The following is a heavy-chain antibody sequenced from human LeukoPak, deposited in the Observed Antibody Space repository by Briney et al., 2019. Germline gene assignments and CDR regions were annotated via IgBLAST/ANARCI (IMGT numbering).Heavy chain of an antibody. CDR3: ATPIPYYDFWSGSDY. V-gene: IGHV3-21*01. CDR1: GFTVSSNY. J-gene: IGHJ4*02. D-gene: IGHD3-3*01. Sequence: GGSLRLSCAASGFTVSSNYMNWVRQAPGKGLEWVSSISSSSSYIYYADSVKGRFTISRDNAKNSLYLQMNSLRAEDTAVYYCATPIPYYDFWSGSDYWGQGTLVTVSS. CDR2: ISSSSSYI.